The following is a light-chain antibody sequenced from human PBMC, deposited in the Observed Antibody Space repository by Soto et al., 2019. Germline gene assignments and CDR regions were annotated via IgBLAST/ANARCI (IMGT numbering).Light chain of an antibody. Sequence: DIQMTQSPSTLSASVGDRVTITCRASQSISNSLAWYQQKPGKAPNLLIYKASSLESGVPSRFSGSGSGTEFTLTISSLQPDYFATYYCGQYVSYPVTFGGGTKVEMK. CDR1: QSISNS. V-gene: IGKV1-5*03. CDR2: KAS. CDR3: GQYVSYPVT. J-gene: IGKJ4*01.